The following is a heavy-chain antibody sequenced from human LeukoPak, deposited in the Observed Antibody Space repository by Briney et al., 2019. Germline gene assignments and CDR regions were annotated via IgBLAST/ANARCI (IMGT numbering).Heavy chain of an antibody. J-gene: IGHJ4*02. CDR3: ARDSPANWAQFDY. Sequence: TGGSLRLSCAASGFTVSSNYMSWVRQAPGKGLEWVSIIYRDGTTYYADSVKGRFTISRDNSKNTPYLEMNSLRAEDTAVYYCARDSPANWAQFDYWGQGTLVTVSS. CDR1: GFTVSSNY. D-gene: IGHD7-27*01. CDR2: IYRDGTT. V-gene: IGHV3-53*01.